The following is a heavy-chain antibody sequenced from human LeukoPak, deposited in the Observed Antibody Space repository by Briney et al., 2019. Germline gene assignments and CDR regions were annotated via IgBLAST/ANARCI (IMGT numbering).Heavy chain of an antibody. J-gene: IGHJ5*02. Sequence: SETLSLTCTVSGGSISSGGYYWSWIRQHPGKGLEWIGYIYYSGSTNYNPSLKSRVTISVDTSKNQFSLKLSSVTAADTAVYYCARVRSSSSNWFDPWGQGTLVTVSS. CDR1: GGSISSGGYY. V-gene: IGHV4-61*08. D-gene: IGHD6-6*01. CDR3: ARVRSSSSNWFDP. CDR2: IYYSGST.